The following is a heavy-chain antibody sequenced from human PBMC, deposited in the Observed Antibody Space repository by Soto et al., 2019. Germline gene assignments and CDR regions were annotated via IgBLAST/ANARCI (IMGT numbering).Heavy chain of an antibody. CDR3: AREVNNDFWSGYSPFDY. CDR2: IYYNGDT. CDR1: GASTSSGGFY. D-gene: IGHD3-3*01. Sequence: TLSPTCAVSGASTSSGGFYWSWIRHHPGKGLEWIGYIYYNGDTYYNPSLKNRVTISVDTSNNQFSLNLSSVTAADTAVYSCAREVNNDFWSGYSPFDYWSQGTLVTVSS. V-gene: IGHV4-31*11. J-gene: IGHJ4*02.